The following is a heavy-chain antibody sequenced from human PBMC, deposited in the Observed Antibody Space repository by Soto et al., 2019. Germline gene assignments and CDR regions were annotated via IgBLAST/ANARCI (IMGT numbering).Heavy chain of an antibody. J-gene: IGHJ4*02. CDR1: GYTFTSYY. D-gene: IGHD3-10*01. Sequence: SVKVSCKASGYTFTSYYMHWVRQAPGQGLEWMGIINPSGGSTSYAQKLQGRVTMTRDTCTSTVYMELSSLRAEDTAVDYCANGHHFSRSDYWGQGTLVTVSS. CDR2: INPSGGST. V-gene: IGHV1-46*01. CDR3: ANGHHFSRSDY.